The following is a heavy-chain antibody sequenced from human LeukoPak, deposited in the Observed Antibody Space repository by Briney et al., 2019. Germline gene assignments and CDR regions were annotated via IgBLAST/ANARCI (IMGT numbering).Heavy chain of an antibody. Sequence: PGGSLRLSCTASGFNFGDYNMNWVRQAPGKGLEWVGYIRAKTHDGTADYAASVKGRFTISRDDSKSIAYLQMPGLDSEDTAVYYCTRGQLYPYGPEFDFWGQGTLVTVSS. CDR2: IRAKTHDGTA. J-gene: IGHJ4*02. V-gene: IGHV3-49*04. CDR1: GFNFGDYN. D-gene: IGHD3-10*01. CDR3: TRGQLYPYGPEFDF.